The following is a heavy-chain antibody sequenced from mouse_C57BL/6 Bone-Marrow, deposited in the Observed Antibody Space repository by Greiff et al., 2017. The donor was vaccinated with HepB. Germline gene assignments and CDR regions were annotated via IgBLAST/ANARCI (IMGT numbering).Heavy chain of an antibody. J-gene: IGHJ2*01. CDR1: GFTFSSYA. Sequence: EVKLVESGGGLVKPGGSLKLSCAASGFTFSSYAMSWVRQTPEKRLEWVATISDGGSYTYYPDNVKGRFTISRDNAKNNLYLQMSHLKSEDTAMYYCARDRRGYYGSSHYFDYWGQGTTLTVSS. CDR2: ISDGGSYT. CDR3: ARDRRGYYGSSHYFDY. D-gene: IGHD1-1*01. V-gene: IGHV5-4*01.